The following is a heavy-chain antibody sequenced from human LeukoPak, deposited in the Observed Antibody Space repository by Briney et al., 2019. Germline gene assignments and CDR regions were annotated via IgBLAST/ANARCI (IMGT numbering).Heavy chain of an antibody. CDR2: IYYSGST. D-gene: IGHD2-15*01. V-gene: IGHV4-31*03. CDR1: GGSISSGGYY. CDR3: ARVRYCSGGSCYSRFDY. J-gene: IGHJ4*01. Sequence: PSQTLSLTCTVSGGSISSGGYYWSWIRQHPGKGLEWIGYIYYSGSTYYNPSLKSRVTISVDTSKNQFSLKLSSVTAADTAVYYCARVRYCSGGSCYSRFDYWGHGTLVTVSS.